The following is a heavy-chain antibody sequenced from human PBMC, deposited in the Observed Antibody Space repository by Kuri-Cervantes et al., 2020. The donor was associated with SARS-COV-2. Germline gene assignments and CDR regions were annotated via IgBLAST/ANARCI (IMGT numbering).Heavy chain of an antibody. V-gene: IGHV3-30*09. Sequence: GGFRRLSCAASGFTFSSYAMHWVRQAPGKGLEWVAVIPYDGSNKYYADSVKGRFAISRDNSKNTLYLQMNSLRAEDTAVYYCARDADDSSGYDYFDYWGQGTLVTVSS. J-gene: IGHJ4*02. CDR2: IPYDGSNK. CDR1: GFTFSSYA. D-gene: IGHD3-22*01. CDR3: ARDADDSSGYDYFDY.